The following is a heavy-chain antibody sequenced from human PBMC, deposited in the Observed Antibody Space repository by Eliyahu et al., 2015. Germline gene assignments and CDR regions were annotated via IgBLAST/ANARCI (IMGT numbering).Heavy chain of an antibody. CDR2: IKQDGSEK. CDR3: AGVNYNFFDY. V-gene: IGHV3-7*01. D-gene: IGHD1-7*01. J-gene: IGHJ4*02. Sequence: EVQLVESGGGLVQPGGSLRLSCVVSGFTFSSLWMTWXRQAPGKGLEWVATIKQDGSEKYYVDSVKGRFIISRDNGKNSLYLQMNSLRAEDTAVYYCAGVNYNFFDYWGQGTLVTVSS. CDR1: GFTFSSLW.